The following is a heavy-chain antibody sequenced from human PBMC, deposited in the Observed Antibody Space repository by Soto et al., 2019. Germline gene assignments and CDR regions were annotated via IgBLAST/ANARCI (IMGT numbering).Heavy chain of an antibody. CDR3: ARDFEY. J-gene: IGHJ4*02. CDR1: GFTFSTFW. CDR2: INSDGSST. Sequence: EVQLVESGGGLVQPGGSLRLSCEASGFTFSTFWMHWVRQAPGKGLVWVSRINSDGSSTYYADSVKGRVTISRDNAKNTLYPHLRSLRPEDTAVYYCARDFEYWGQGTLVTVSS. V-gene: IGHV3-74*01.